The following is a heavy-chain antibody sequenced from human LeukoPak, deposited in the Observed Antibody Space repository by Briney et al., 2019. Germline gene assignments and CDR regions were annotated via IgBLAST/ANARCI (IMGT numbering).Heavy chain of an antibody. Sequence: SVKVSCKASGGTFSSYAISWVRQAPGQGLEWMGGIIPIFGTANYAQKFQGRVTITTDESTSTAYMELSSLRSEDTAVYYCARGGDGYKYSHRYWGQGTLVTVSS. J-gene: IGHJ4*02. CDR2: IIPIFGTA. CDR3: ARGGDGYKYSHRY. CDR1: GGTFSSYA. D-gene: IGHD5-24*01. V-gene: IGHV1-69*05.